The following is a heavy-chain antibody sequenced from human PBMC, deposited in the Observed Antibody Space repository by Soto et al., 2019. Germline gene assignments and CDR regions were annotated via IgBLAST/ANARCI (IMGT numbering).Heavy chain of an antibody. CDR1: GFTFSTYW. V-gene: IGHV3-74*01. CDR3: ARGGLYRFYMDV. CDR2: INGDESRR. J-gene: IGHJ6*03. Sequence: HPGGSLRLSCAASGFTFSTYWMHWVRQAPVKGLVWVSRINGDESRRNYADSVEGRFTISRDNAKNTVYLQMNSLRDEDTAVYYCARGGLYRFYMDVWGKGTTVTVSS.